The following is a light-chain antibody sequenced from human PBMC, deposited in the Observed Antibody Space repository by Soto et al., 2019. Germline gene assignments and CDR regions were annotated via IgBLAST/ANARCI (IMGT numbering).Light chain of an antibody. CDR1: QSVRSN. CDR3: QQYDDWPRT. CDR2: DAS. V-gene: IGKV3-15*01. J-gene: IGKJ1*01. Sequence: EKVITQSPATLSVSPGERATLSCSASQSVRSNLAWYQQKPGQPPRLLIYDASTRATGIPSRFSGSGSGTEFTLTISSLKSEDFAVYYCQQYDDWPRTFGQGTKVDIK.